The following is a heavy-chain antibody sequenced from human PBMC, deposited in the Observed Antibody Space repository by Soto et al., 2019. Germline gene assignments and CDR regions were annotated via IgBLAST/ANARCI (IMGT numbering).Heavy chain of an antibody. CDR2: NYYSGST. CDR1: GGSISSSHYY. CDR3: ASITAMVARVDY. V-gene: IGHV4-39*01. J-gene: IGHJ4*02. Sequence: QLQLQESGPGLVKPSESLSLTCTVSGGSISSSHYYCGWIRQPPGKGLEWIGTNYYSGSTDYNPSLKSRATIHVDTSKNQFSLKLSSVTAADAAVYYCASITAMVARVDYWGQGTRVTVSS. D-gene: IGHD5-18*01.